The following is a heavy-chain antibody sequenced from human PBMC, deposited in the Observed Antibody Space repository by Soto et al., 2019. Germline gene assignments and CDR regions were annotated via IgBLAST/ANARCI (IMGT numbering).Heavy chain of an antibody. Sequence: QVQLQESGPGLVKPSGTLSLTCTVTSGSISSNNWWSWVRQSPVKGLEWLGEIYYGGSTNYNPSVMNRLSISIDTSRNPFSLRLPSVTAADTAVYYCARESGSITVRGPFGIWGQGTLVTVSS. J-gene: IGHJ3*02. CDR1: SGSISSNNW. CDR3: ARESGSITVRGPFGI. D-gene: IGHD3-16*01. CDR2: IYYGGST. V-gene: IGHV4-4*02.